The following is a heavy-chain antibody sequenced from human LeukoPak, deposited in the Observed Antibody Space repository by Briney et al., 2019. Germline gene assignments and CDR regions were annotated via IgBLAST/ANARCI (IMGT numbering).Heavy chain of an antibody. CDR3: ARGGAYCGGHCYLDFDS. J-gene: IGHJ4*02. CDR2: INHSGST. Sequence: KPSETLSLTCAVYGGSFSGYYWSWIRQPPGKGLEWIGDINHSGSTNYNPSLKGRVTISVDTSKNQFSLKLSSVTAAGTAVFYCARGGAYCGGHCYLDFDSWGQGTLVTVSS. CDR1: GGSFSGYY. V-gene: IGHV4-34*01. D-gene: IGHD2-21*02.